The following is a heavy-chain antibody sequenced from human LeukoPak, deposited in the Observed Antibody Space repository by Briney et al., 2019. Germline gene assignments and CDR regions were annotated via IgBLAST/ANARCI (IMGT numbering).Heavy chain of an antibody. CDR2: MNPNSGNT. V-gene: IGHV1-8*01. CDR1: RYTFTSYD. Sequence: ASVKVSCKASRYTFTSYDINWVRQAPGQGLEWMGWMNPNSGNTGYAQKFQGRVTMTRNTSISTAYMELSSLRSEDTAVYYCARERYYDFWSGYYPYYYYYGMDVWGQGTTVTVSS. CDR3: ARERYYDFWSGYYPYYYYYGMDV. J-gene: IGHJ6*02. D-gene: IGHD3-3*01.